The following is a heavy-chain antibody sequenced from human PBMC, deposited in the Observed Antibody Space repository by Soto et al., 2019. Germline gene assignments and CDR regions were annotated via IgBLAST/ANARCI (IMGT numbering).Heavy chain of an antibody. Sequence: QGLEWMGWISAYNGNTNYAQKLQGRVTMTTDTSTSTAYMELRSLRSDDTAVYYCARGYCSGGSCETWFDTWGQGTLVTVSS. V-gene: IGHV1-18*01. CDR2: ISAYNGNT. D-gene: IGHD2-15*01. CDR3: ARGYCSGGSCETWFDT. J-gene: IGHJ5*02.